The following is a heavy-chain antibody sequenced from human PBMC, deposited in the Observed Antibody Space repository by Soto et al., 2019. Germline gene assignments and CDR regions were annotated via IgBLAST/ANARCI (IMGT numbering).Heavy chain of an antibody. CDR3: ARDLPWGYDAFDI. Sequence: GGSLRLSCAASGFTFSSYWMSWVRQAPGKGLEWVANIKQDGSEKYYVDSVKGRFTISRDNAKNSLYRQMNSLRAEDTAVYYCARDLPWGYDAFDIWGQGTMVTVSS. CDR2: IKQDGSEK. V-gene: IGHV3-7*01. J-gene: IGHJ3*02. D-gene: IGHD7-27*01. CDR1: GFTFSSYW.